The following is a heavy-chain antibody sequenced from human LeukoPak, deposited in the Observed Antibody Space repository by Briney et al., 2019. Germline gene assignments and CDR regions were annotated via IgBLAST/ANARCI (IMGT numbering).Heavy chain of an antibody. CDR2: ISGSGGST. D-gene: IGHD3-10*01. Sequence: PGGSLRLSCAASGFTFSSYAMSWVRQAPGKGLEWVSAISGSGGSTYYADSVKGRFTISRDNSKNTLYLQMNSLRAEDTAVYYCAKDQSEWFGEGGFDYWGQGTLVTVSS. CDR3: AKDQSEWFGEGGFDY. V-gene: IGHV3-23*01. J-gene: IGHJ4*02. CDR1: GFTFSSYA.